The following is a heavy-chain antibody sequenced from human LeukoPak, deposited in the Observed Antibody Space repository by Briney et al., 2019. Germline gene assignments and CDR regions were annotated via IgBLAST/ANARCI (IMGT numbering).Heavy chain of an antibody. J-gene: IGHJ4*02. CDR3: ARADYYDSSGYYFDY. V-gene: IGHV4-59*12. D-gene: IGHD3-22*01. CDR2: IYHSGNA. CDR1: GGSISSYY. Sequence: SETLSLTCTVSGGSISSYYWSWIRQAPGKGLERIGSIYHSGNAYYNPSLKSRVTISVDTSKNQFSLKLSSVTAADTAVYYCARADYYDSSGYYFDYWGQGTLVTVSS.